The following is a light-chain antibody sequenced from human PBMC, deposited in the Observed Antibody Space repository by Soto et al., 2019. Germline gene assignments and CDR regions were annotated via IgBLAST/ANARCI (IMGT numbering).Light chain of an antibody. V-gene: IGKV1-5*03. CDR3: QQYRCYSLT. CDR1: QTISNW. CDR2: GVS. J-gene: IGKJ1*01. Sequence: DIQMTQSPSTLSASVGDRVTISCRASQTISNWLAWYQQKPGKAPNLLIYGVSNLASGVPSRFSGTGSGTEFTLTISSLRPDDFATYYCQQYRCYSLTFGHGTKVEIK.